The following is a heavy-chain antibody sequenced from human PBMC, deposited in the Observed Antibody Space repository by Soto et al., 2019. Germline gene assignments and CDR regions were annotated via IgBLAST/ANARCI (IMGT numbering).Heavy chain of an antibody. D-gene: IGHD3-3*01. CDR1: GFTFDNYA. CDR3: AKARAIFGVVIQADFYYDMNV. CDR2: ISYDGSNK. V-gene: IGHV3-30*18. J-gene: IGHJ6*02. Sequence: PGGSLRLSCAASGFTFDNYAMHWFRQAPGKGLEWVAVISYDGSNKYYADSVKGRFTISRDNSKNTLFLQMNSLRAEDTAVYYCAKARAIFGVVIQADFYYDMNVWGQGATVTVSS.